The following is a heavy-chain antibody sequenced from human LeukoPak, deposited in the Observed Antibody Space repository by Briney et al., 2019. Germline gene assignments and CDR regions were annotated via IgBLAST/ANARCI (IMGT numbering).Heavy chain of an antibody. D-gene: IGHD2-8*02. J-gene: IGHJ4*02. Sequence: WGSLRLSCAASGFTFSSVSMNWVRQAPGKGLEWVSYISSRSSTIYYADSVKGRFTISRDNAKNSLYLQMNSLRDEDTAVYYCARPTNWWGYFDYWGQGALVTVSS. CDR1: GFTFSSVS. CDR3: ARPTNWWGYFDY. V-gene: IGHV3-48*02. CDR2: ISSRSSTI.